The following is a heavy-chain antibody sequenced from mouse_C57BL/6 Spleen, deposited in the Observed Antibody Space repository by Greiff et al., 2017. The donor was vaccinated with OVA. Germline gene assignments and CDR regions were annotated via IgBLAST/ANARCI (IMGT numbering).Heavy chain of an antibody. V-gene: IGHV3-6*01. J-gene: IGHJ4*01. Sequence: EVKLMESGPGLVKPSQSLSLTCSVTGYSITSGYYWNWIRQFPGNKLEWMGYISYDGSNNYNPSLKNRISITRDTSKNQFFLKLHSVPTYDTATYYCARELADYSAMDYWGQGTSVTVSS. CDR2: ISYDGSN. CDR3: ARELADYSAMDY. D-gene: IGHD6-1*01. CDR1: GYSITSGYY.